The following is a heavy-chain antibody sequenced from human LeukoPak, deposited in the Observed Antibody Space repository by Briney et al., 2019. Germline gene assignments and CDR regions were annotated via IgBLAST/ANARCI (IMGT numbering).Heavy chain of an antibody. D-gene: IGHD3-22*01. CDR1: GGSISSYY. J-gene: IGHJ4*02. Sequence: SETLSLTCTVSGGSISSYYWSWIRQPPGKGLEWIGYIYYSGSTNYNPSLKSRVTISVDTSKNQFSLKLSSVTAADTAVYYCARRRGSGYSDYWGQGTLVTVSS. CDR2: IYYSGST. CDR3: ARRRGSGYSDY. V-gene: IGHV4-59*08.